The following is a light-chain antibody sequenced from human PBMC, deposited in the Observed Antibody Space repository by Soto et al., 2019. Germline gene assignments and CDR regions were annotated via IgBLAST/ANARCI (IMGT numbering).Light chain of an antibody. Sequence: DVQMIQSPSSLSASVGDRVTITCRASQSISTFLNWYQQKPGKAPKLLIYAASSLQSGVPSRFSGSGSGTDFTLTISSPQTEDFAVYYCQQSYSTPSITFGQGTRLEIK. CDR3: QQSYSTPSIT. CDR2: AAS. CDR1: QSISTF. J-gene: IGKJ5*01. V-gene: IGKV1-39*01.